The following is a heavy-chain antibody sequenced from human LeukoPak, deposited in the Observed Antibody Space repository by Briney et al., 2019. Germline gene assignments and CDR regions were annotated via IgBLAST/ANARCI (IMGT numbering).Heavy chain of an antibody. Sequence: SGGSLRLSCAASGFTVSSNYMSWVRQAPGKGLEWVSVIYNVGNTHYADSVKGRFTISRDISKNTVYLQMNSLRAEDTAMYFCARDCTSGSYYHTLCDPWGQGALVTVSS. CDR3: ARDCTSGSYYHTLCDP. CDR2: IYNVGNT. D-gene: IGHD3-10*01. CDR1: GFTVSSNY. J-gene: IGHJ5*02. V-gene: IGHV3-53*01.